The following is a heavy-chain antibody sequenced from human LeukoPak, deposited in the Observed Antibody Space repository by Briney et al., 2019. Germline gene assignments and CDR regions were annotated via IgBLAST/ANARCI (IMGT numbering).Heavy chain of an antibody. J-gene: IGHJ4*02. CDR2: IYYSGST. V-gene: IGHV4-59*01. Sequence: SETLSLTCTVSGGSISSYYWSWIRQPSGKGLEWIGYIYYSGSTNYNPSLKSRVTISVDTSKNQFSLKLSSVTAADTAVYYCARDSGLYYYGSGSYLGYWGQGTLVTVSS. CDR3: ARDSGLYYYGSGSYLGY. CDR1: GGSISSYY. D-gene: IGHD3-10*01.